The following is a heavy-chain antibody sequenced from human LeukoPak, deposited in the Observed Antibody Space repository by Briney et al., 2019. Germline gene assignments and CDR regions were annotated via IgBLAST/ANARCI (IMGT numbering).Heavy chain of an antibody. V-gene: IGHV4-34*01. D-gene: IGHD3-22*01. J-gene: IGHJ4*02. CDR1: GGSFSGYY. CDR3: ARRGYYYDSSGYGYFDY. Sequence: TSSETLSLTCAVYGGSFSGYYWSWIRQPPGKGLEWIGEINHSGSTNYNPSLKSRVTISVDTSKNQFSLKLSSVTAADTAVYYCARRGYYYDSSGYGYFDYWGQGTLVTVSS. CDR2: INHSGST.